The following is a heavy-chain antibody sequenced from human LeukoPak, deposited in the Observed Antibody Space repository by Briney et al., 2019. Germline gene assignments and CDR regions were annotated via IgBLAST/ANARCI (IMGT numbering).Heavy chain of an antibody. V-gene: IGHV4-59*01. D-gene: IGHD6-13*01. J-gene: IGHJ4*02. CDR2: IYYSGST. CDR3: ARGVLAAAGHYFDY. CDR1: GGSISSYY. Sequence: SETLSLTCTVSGGSISSYYLNWIRQPPGKGLGWIGYIYYSGSTNYNPSLKSRVTISVDTSKNQFSLKLSSVTAADTAVYYCARGVLAAAGHYFDYWGQGTLVTVSS.